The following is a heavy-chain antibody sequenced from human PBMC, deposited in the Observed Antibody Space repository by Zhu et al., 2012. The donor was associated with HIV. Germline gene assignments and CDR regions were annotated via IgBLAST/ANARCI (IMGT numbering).Heavy chain of an antibody. D-gene: IGHD6-19*01. J-gene: IGHJ4*02. Sequence: QVQLQESGPGLVKPSQTLSLTCTVSGGSISSGDYYWSWIRQPPGKGLEWIGYIYYSGSTYYNPSLKSRVTISVDTSKNQFSLKLSSVTAXDTAVYYCARDGGSGWSLLLWTTWGQGTLVHRLL. CDR2: IYYSGST. CDR3: ARDGGSGWSLLLWTT. V-gene: IGHV4-30-4*08. CDR1: GGSISSGDYY.